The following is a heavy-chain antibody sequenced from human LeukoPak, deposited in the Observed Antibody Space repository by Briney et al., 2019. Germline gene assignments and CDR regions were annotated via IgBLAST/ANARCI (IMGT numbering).Heavy chain of an antibody. V-gene: IGHV3-21*01. D-gene: IGHD1-26*01. CDR2: ISSSSSYI. CDR3: AKAYGIVGATLYYMDV. Sequence: GGSLRLSCAASGFTFSSYSVNWVRQAPGKGLEWVSSISSSSSYIYYADSVKGRFTISRDNAKNSLYLQMNSLRAEDTAVYYCAKAYGIVGATLYYMDVWGKGTTVTISS. J-gene: IGHJ6*03. CDR1: GFTFSSYS.